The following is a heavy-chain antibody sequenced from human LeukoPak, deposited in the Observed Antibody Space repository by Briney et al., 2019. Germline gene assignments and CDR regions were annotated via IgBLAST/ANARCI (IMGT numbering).Heavy chain of an antibody. CDR1: GFTFSSYW. D-gene: IGHD6-6*01. V-gene: IGHV3-7*05. Sequence: GGSLRLSCAASGFTFSSYWMGWVRQAPGKGLEWVANIKQDGSEEVCVDSVKGRFTISRDNAKNSLFLQMNTLRAEDTAVYYCARDPYSSTWSYGMDVWGQGTTVTVSS. CDR2: IKQDGSEE. J-gene: IGHJ6*02. CDR3: ARDPYSSTWSYGMDV.